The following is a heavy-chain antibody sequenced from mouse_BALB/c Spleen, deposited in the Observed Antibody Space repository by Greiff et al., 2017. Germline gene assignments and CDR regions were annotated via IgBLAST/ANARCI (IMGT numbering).Heavy chain of an antibody. Sequence: LVESGAELVKPGASVKLSCTASGFNIKDTYMHWVKQRPEQGLEWIGRIDPANGNTKYDPKFQGKATITADTSSNTAYLQLSSLTSEDTAVYYCARYDAMDYWGQGTSVTVSS. J-gene: IGHJ4*01. CDR1: GFNIKDTY. CDR3: ARYDAMDY. CDR2: IDPANGNT. D-gene: IGHD2-14*01. V-gene: IGHV14-3*02.